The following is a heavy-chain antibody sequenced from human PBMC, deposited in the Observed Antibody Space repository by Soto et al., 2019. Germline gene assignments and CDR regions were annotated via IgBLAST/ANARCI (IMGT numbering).Heavy chain of an antibody. D-gene: IGHD2-15*01. J-gene: IGHJ4*02. CDR2: IKPDGSLK. CDR1: GFTLTNYW. Sequence: GGSLRLSCAVSGFTLTNYWIAWVRQAPGKGLEWVANIKPDGSLKSYVASAKGRFTISRDSANNSLYLQMNSLRAEDTAVYYCAQVSFIVPTYWGRGTLVTVS. V-gene: IGHV3-7*01. CDR3: AQVSFIVPTY.